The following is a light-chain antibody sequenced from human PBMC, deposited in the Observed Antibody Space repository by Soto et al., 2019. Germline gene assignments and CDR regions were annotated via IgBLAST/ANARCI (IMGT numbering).Light chain of an antibody. CDR2: DVI. J-gene: IGLJ1*01. V-gene: IGLV2-14*01. CDR1: SSDIGGYNY. Sequence: QSALTQPAAVSASPGQSIAISCTGTSSDIGGYNYVSWYQQHPGKAPKLMIYDVINMPSGVSNRFSGSKSGDTVCLTISGLQPEDEADYYCTSYTSSSTLVFGTGTKLTVL. CDR3: TSYTSSSTLV.